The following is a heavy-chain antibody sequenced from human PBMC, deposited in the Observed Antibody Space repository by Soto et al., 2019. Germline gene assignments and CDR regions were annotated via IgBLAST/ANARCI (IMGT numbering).Heavy chain of an antibody. CDR3: AKETRIMIFGALIPQDDYYYGMDV. D-gene: IGHD3-3*01. CDR2: ISDSGSST. CDR1: GFAFNSYA. J-gene: IGHJ6*02. Sequence: LRLSCAASGFAFNSYAMSWVRQAPGKGLEWVSGISDSGSSTYYEDSVKGRFTISRDNSKSTLYLQMNSLRVEDTAIYYCAKETRIMIFGALIPQDDYYYGMDVWGRGTTVTVSS. V-gene: IGHV3-23*01.